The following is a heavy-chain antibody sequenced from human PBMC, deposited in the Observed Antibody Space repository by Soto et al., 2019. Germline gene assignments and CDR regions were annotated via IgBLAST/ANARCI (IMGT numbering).Heavy chain of an antibody. CDR2: IYHSGST. D-gene: IGHD4-17*01. CDR1: GGSISSGGYS. Sequence: SETLSLTCAVSGGSISSGGYSWSWIRQPPGKGLEWIGYIYHSGSTYYNPSLKSRVTISVDRSKNQFSLKLSSVTAADTAVYYCARVNRTVTNYYFDYWGQGTLVTVSS. J-gene: IGHJ4*02. V-gene: IGHV4-30-2*01. CDR3: ARVNRTVTNYYFDY.